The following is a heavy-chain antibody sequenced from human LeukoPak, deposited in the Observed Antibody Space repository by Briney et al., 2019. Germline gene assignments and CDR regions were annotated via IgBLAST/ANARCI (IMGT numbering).Heavy chain of an antibody. CDR1: GFTFSSSA. CDR2: ISYIGDKM. CDR3: AAAGSYYLNYYYYMDV. Sequence: GGSLRLSCAASGFTFSSSAMSWVRQAPGKGLEWVSAISYIGDKMYYADSVKGRFTISRDNSKNTLYLQMNSLRAEDTAVYYCAAAGSYYLNYYYYMDVWGKGTTVTVSS. J-gene: IGHJ6*03. V-gene: IGHV3-23*01. D-gene: IGHD1-26*01.